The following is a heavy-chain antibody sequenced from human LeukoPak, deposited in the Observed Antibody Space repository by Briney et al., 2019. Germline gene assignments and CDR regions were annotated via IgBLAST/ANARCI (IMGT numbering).Heavy chain of an antibody. J-gene: IGHJ4*02. V-gene: IGHV3-66*01. Sequence: GGSLRLSCAASGFTVSSNYMSWVRQAPGKGLEWVSVIYSGGSTYYADPVKGRFTISRDNSKNTLYLQMNSLRAEDTAVYYCAKENYYDSSGYPRFDYWGQGTLVTVSS. CDR3: AKENYYDSSGYPRFDY. CDR2: IYSGGST. D-gene: IGHD3-22*01. CDR1: GFTVSSNY.